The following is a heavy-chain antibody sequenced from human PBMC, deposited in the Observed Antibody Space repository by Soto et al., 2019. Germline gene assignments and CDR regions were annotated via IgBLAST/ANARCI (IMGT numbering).Heavy chain of an antibody. Sequence: QITLKESGPTLLEPTQTLTLTCSFSGFSLTSSGVGVGWLRQAPGKALECLGIIYWDGDRRYNPSLRQRLTIPTDASKHQEVLPMSSSDPVATATYYCAHRVPSDSYAAVGWIDPWGQGTLVTVS. V-gene: IGHV2-5*02. J-gene: IGHJ5*02. CDR1: GFSLTSSGVG. CDR2: IYWDGDR. CDR3: AHRVPSDSYAAVGWIDP. D-gene: IGHD1-26*01.